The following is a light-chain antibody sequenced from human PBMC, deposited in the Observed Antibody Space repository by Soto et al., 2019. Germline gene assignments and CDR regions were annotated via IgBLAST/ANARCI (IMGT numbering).Light chain of an antibody. CDR1: QGINRW. Sequence: DIQMTQSPSSVSASVGDRVTLTCRASQGINRWLAWYQQKLGKAPKLLIYAASSLQSGVPSRFSGSGSGTDFTLTISSLQPEEFATYYCKKSYSTPRTVGQGSKVDIK. J-gene: IGKJ1*01. CDR3: KKSYSTPRT. V-gene: IGKV1-12*01. CDR2: AAS.